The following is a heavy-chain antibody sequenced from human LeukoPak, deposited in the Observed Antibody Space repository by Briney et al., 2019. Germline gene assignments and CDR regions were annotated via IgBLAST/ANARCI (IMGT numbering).Heavy chain of an antibody. J-gene: IGHJ4*02. CDR2: IYHSGST. D-gene: IGHD2-2*01. CDR1: GYSISSGYY. Sequence: PSETLSLTCAVSGYSISSGYYWGWIRQPPGKGLEWIGSIYHSGSTYYNPSLKSRVTISVDTSKNQFSLKLSSVTAADTAVYYCARDASKGALGYWGQGTLVTVSS. CDR3: ARDASKGALGY. V-gene: IGHV4-38-2*01.